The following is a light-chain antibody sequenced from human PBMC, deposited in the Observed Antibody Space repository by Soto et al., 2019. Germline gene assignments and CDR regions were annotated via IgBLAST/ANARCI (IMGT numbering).Light chain of an antibody. CDR3: GTWDNSLSAVV. V-gene: IGLV1-51*01. CDR1: SSNIENNY. J-gene: IGLJ2*01. Sequence: QSVLTQPPSVSAAPGPKGTLSCSGSSSNIENNYVSWYQQLPGTAPKLLIYDNNKRPSGIPDRFSGSKSGTSATLGITGLQTGDEAEYYCGTWDNSLSAVVFGGGTKLTVL. CDR2: DNN.